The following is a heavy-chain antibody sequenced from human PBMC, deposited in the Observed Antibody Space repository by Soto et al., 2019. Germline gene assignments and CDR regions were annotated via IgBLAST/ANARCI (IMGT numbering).Heavy chain of an antibody. J-gene: IGHJ4*02. Sequence: PGESLKISCKGSGYSFAGCWITWVRQKPGKGLEWMGRIDPSASQTYYSPSFRGHVTISVTKSITTVFLQWSSLRASDTAMYYCARQIYDSDTGPNFQYYFDSWGQGTPVTVSS. CDR1: GYSFAGCW. V-gene: IGHV5-10-1*01. D-gene: IGHD3-22*01. CDR2: IDPSASQT. CDR3: ARQIYDSDTGPNFQYYFDS.